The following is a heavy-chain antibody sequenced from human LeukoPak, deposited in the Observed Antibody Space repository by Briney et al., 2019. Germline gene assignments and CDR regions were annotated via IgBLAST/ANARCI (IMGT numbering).Heavy chain of an antibody. Sequence: GGSLRLSCVASGYTFSSYWMHWVRQDPRKGLLWVSRINGDGRNINYADSVRGRFTISRDNAKNTLYLQMNTLRVEDTAVYYCTRDLMDYDVSTGLHHYYMDVWGQGTTVTVSS. D-gene: IGHD3-9*01. CDR1: GYTFSSYW. V-gene: IGHV3-74*01. J-gene: IGHJ6*02. CDR3: TRDLMDYDVSTGLHHYYMDV. CDR2: INGDGRNI.